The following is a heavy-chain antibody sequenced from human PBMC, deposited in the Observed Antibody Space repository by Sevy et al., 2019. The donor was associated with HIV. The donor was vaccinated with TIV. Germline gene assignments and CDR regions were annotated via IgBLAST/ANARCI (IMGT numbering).Heavy chain of an antibody. V-gene: IGHV4-59*08. Sequence: SETLSLTCTVSGGSITSLYWNWIRQPPGKGLEWIANIDYNGHINYNPSLKSRVTLSLDTSKNQFSLRLSSVTAADTSMYYCAGENAWGRGYSWGQGTLVTVSS. J-gene: IGHJ4*02. D-gene: IGHD1-26*01. CDR2: IDYNGHI. CDR1: GGSITSLY. CDR3: AGENAWGRGYS.